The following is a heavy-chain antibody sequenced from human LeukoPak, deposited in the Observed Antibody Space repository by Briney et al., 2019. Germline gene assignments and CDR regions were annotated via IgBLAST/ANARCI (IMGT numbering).Heavy chain of an antibody. CDR3: AKDQLVRYNDSSGYYFGA. D-gene: IGHD3-22*01. CDR2: ISGSGGST. V-gene: IGHV3-23*01. CDR1: GFTFSSYA. Sequence: QSGGSLRLSCAASGFTFSSYAMSWVRQAPGKGLEWVSAISGSGGSTYYADSVKGRFTISRDNSKNTLYLQMNSLRAEDTAMYYCAKDQLVRYNDSSGYYFGAWGQGTLVTVSS. J-gene: IGHJ4*02.